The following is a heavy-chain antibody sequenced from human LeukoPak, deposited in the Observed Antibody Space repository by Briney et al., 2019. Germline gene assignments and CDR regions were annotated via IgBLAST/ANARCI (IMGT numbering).Heavy chain of an antibody. D-gene: IGHD6-19*01. CDR3: ARDDSGWYRDY. CDR2: INAGNGNT. V-gene: IGHV1-3*01. Sequence: ASVKVSCKASGYTFTGYYMHWVRQAPGQGLEWMGWINAGNGNTKYSQKFQGRVTITRDTSASTAYMELSSLRSEDTAVYYCARDDSGWYRDYWGQGTLVTVSS. J-gene: IGHJ4*02. CDR1: GYTFTGYY.